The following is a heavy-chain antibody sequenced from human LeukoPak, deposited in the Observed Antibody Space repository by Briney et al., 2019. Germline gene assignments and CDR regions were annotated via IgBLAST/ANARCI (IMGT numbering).Heavy chain of an antibody. CDR1: GYTFTPHD. J-gene: IGHJ4*02. V-gene: IGHV1-8*03. CDR2: MDPISGKT. Sequence: GSVRVSCTAFGYTFTPHDISWVRQAPGHGGEWRGGMDPISGKTGFARKFPERVTITLYSSISTAYMELSNLRSEDTAVYYCTRAGCIDGVCYIYKAIDFWGPGTLVTVSS. D-gene: IGHD2-8*01. CDR3: TRAGCIDGVCYIYKAIDF.